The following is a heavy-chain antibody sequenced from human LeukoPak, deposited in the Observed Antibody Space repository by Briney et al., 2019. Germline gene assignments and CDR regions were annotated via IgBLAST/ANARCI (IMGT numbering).Heavy chain of an antibody. V-gene: IGHV4-39*01. D-gene: IGHD3-9*01. CDR1: GGSISSSSYY. J-gene: IGHJ4*02. CDR2: IYYSGST. Sequence: PSETLSLTCTVSGGSISSSSYYWGWIRQPPGKGLEWIGSIYYSGSTYYNPSLKGRVTISVDTSKNQFSLKLSSVTAADTAVYYCARRYYDILTGYYEPFDYWGQGTLVTVSS. CDR3: ARRYYDILTGYYEPFDY.